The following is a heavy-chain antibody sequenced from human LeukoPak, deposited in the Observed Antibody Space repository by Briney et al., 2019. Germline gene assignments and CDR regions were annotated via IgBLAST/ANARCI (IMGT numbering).Heavy chain of an antibody. CDR1: GGSISSYY. J-gene: IGHJ3*02. CDR3: ARGDVYYYDSPSDAFDI. D-gene: IGHD3-22*01. Sequence: PSETLSLTCTVSGGSISSYYWSWIRQPAGKGLEWIGRIYTSGSTNYNPFLKSRVTMSVDTSKNQFSLKLSSVTAADTAVYYCARGDVYYYDSPSDAFDIWGQGTMVTVSS. CDR2: IYTSGST. V-gene: IGHV4-4*07.